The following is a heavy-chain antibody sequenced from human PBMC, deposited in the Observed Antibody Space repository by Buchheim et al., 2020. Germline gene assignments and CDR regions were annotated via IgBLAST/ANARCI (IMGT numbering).Heavy chain of an antibody. CDR2: ISYDGSNK. CDR1: GFTFSSYA. J-gene: IGHJ4*02. D-gene: IGHD3-22*01. Sequence: QVQLVESGGGVVQPGRSLRLSCAASGFTFSSYAMHWVRQAPGKGLEWVAVISYDGSNKYYADSVKGRFTISRDNSKNTLYLQMNSLRAEDTAAYYCARDYDSSGYYLGGFDYWGQGTL. V-gene: IGHV3-30-3*01. CDR3: ARDYDSSGYYLGGFDY.